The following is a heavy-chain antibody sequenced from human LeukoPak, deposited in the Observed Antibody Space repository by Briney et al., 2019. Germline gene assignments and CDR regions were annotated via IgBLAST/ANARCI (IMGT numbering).Heavy chain of an antibody. J-gene: IGHJ4*02. CDR3: ARLGNSGYYFDY. Sequence: TGGSLRLSCAASGFTVSSNYMSWVRQAPGKGLESVSVIYSGGRTYYADSVKGRFTISRDNSKNTLYLQMNSLRAEDTAVYYCARLGNSGYYFDYWGQGTLVTVSS. V-gene: IGHV3-53*01. D-gene: IGHD4-23*01. CDR2: IYSGGRT. CDR1: GFTVSSNY.